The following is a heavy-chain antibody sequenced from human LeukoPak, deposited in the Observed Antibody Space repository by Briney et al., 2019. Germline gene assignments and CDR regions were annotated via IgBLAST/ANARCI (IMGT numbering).Heavy chain of an antibody. D-gene: IGHD2-21*01. V-gene: IGHV3-20*04. J-gene: IGHJ4*02. CDR3: ARDSGFAKHFDY. CDR1: GFTFDDYG. CDR2: INWNGGST. Sequence: PGGSLRLSCAASGFTFDDYGMSWVRQAPGKGLEWVSGINWNGGSTGYADSVKGRFTISRDNAKNPLYLQMNSLRAEDTALYYCARDSGFAKHFDYWGQGTLVTVSS.